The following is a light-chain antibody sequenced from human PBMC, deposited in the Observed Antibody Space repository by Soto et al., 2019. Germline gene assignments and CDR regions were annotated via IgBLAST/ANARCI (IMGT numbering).Light chain of an antibody. V-gene: IGKV1-5*01. CDR3: LQDYTYPWT. Sequence: DIQMTQSPSTLSASVGDRVTIPCRASQSISSWLAWYQQKPGKAPKLLIYDASSLESGVPSRFSGSGSGTHFTLTINSLQAEDSATYFCLQDYTYPWTFGQGTKVDIK. J-gene: IGKJ1*01. CDR2: DAS. CDR1: QSISSW.